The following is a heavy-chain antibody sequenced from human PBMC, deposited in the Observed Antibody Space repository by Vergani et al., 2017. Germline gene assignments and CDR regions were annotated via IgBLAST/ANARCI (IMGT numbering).Heavy chain of an antibody. Sequence: EVQLVPSGAEVKTPGESLKISCKGSGYSFTSYWIGWVRQMPGKGLEWMGIIYPGDSDTHYSPSFQGQFAISADKSLSTAYLQWSSLKASDTAMYYCARPQRGIVGATAVDYWGQGTLVTVSS. V-gene: IGHV5-51*03. J-gene: IGHJ4*02. CDR2: IYPGDSDT. CDR3: ARPQRGIVGATAVDY. CDR1: GYSFTSYW. D-gene: IGHD1-26*01.